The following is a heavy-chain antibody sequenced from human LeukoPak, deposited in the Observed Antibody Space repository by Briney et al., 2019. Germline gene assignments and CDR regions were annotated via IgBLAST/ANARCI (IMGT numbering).Heavy chain of an antibody. J-gene: IGHJ4*02. CDR1: GFTFSSYA. V-gene: IGHV3-23*01. CDR3: AKASWYYYDGSAQRFFDY. CDR2: IRGSGGST. Sequence: GGSLRLSCAASGFTFSSYAMSWVRQAPGKGLEWVSAIRGSGGSTYYADSVKGRFTISRDNSKNTLYLQMNSLRAEDTAVYYCAKASWYYYDGSAQRFFDYWGQGSLVTVSS. D-gene: IGHD3-22*01.